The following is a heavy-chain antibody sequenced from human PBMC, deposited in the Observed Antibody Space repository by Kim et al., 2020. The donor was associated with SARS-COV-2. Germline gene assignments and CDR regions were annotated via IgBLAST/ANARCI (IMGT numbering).Heavy chain of an antibody. Sequence: VKGRFTISGDNSKNTLYLQMNSLRAEDTAVYYCARTWEERDYYYYGMDVWGQGTTVTVSS. D-gene: IGHD1-26*01. J-gene: IGHJ6*02. V-gene: IGHV3-30*01. CDR3: ARTWEERDYYYYGMDV.